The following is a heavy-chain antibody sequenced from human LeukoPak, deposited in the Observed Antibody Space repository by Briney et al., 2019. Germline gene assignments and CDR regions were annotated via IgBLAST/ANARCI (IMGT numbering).Heavy chain of an antibody. J-gene: IGHJ4*02. CDR3: TRYNNDHFDY. D-gene: IGHD1-14*01. V-gene: IGHV3-33*01. Sequence: GGSLRLSCAGSGITFGGYGMHWFRQTPGKGLEWVAVIAYDGSRAFYADSVKGRFTISRDNSKNTMSVQMDDLRAEDTAVYYCTRYNNDHFDYWGQGTLVTVSS. CDR1: GITFGGYG. CDR2: IAYDGSRA.